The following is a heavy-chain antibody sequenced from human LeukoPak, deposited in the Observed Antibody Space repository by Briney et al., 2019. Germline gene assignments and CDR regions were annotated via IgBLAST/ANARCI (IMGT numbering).Heavy chain of an antibody. CDR2: IHYSGSA. CDR1: LGAMSDDIYY. D-gene: IGHD6-13*01. V-gene: IGHV4-31*03. J-gene: IGHJ3*01. Sequence: SETLSLTCTVSLGAMSDDIYYWTCVRHVPVRGLECIGNIHYSGSASYNPSLESRISISVATSRNQFSLRLRSVSVADTAMYYCARGESNSSRPAESLDFWGQGTMVTVSS. CDR3: ARGESNSSRPAESLDF.